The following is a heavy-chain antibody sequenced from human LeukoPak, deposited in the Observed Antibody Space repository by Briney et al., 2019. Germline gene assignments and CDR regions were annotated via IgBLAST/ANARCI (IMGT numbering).Heavy chain of an antibody. Sequence: PGGSLRLSCAASGFTFSSYEMNWVRQAPGKGLEWVSYIGSSGSTIYYADSVKGRFTISRDNAKNSLYLQMNSLRAEDTAVYYCAREEAGTVVDYWGQGTLVTVSS. D-gene: IGHD6-19*01. CDR3: AREEAGTVVDY. J-gene: IGHJ4*02. V-gene: IGHV3-48*03. CDR1: GFTFSSYE. CDR2: IGSSGSTI.